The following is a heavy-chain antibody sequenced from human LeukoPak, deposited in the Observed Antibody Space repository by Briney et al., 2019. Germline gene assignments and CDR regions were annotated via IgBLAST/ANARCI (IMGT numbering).Heavy chain of an antibody. V-gene: IGHV4-39*01. J-gene: IGHJ5*02. CDR2: IYYSGNT. D-gene: IGHD3-10*02. CDR3: ARHPLKPYVSDWFDP. CDR1: GGSVSSSSFY. Sequence: SETLSLTCTVSGGSVSSSSFYWGWIRQPPGKGLEWIGSIYYSGNTYYNPSLKSRVTMSLDTSTNQFSLKLSSVTAPDTAVYYCARHPLKPYVSDWFDPWGQGTLVTVSS.